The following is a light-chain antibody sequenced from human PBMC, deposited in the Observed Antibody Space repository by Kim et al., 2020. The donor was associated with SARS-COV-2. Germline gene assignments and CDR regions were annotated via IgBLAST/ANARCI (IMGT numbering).Light chain of an antibody. CDR3: QENYNTLLYT. CDR2: AAS. CDR1: QSIGTY. J-gene: IGKJ2*01. V-gene: IGKV1-39*01. Sequence: DIQMTQSPSSLSASVGDRVNLTCRASQSIGTYLNWYQQQPGKAPKLLIYAASTLQSGVPSRFSGSGSGTDFTLTISSLQPEDFATYFCQENYNTLLYTFGQGTKLE.